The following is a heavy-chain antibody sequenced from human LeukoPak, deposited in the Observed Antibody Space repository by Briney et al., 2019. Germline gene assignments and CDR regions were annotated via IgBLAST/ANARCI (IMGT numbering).Heavy chain of an antibody. J-gene: IGHJ5*02. CDR2: INHSGST. CDR1: GGSFGGYY. V-gene: IGHV4-34*01. D-gene: IGHD2-21*01. CDR3: ARAGRWLLHNWFDP. Sequence: SETLSLTCAVYGGSFGGYYWSWIRQPPGKGLEGIREINHSGSTNYNPSLKSRVTISVDTSKTQFSLKLSSVTATDTAVYYCARAGRWLLHNWFDPWGQGTLVTVSS.